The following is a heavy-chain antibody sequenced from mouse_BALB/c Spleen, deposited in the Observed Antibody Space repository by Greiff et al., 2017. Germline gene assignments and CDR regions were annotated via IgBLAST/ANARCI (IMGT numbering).Heavy chain of an antibody. D-gene: IGHD2-3*01. CDR2: IWAGGST. Sequence: QVQLQQSGPGLVAPSQSLSITCTVSGFSLTSYGVHWVRQPPGKGLEWLGVIWAGGSTNYNSALMSRLSISKDNSKSQVFLKMNSLQTDDTAMYYCAREDLYDGYPFAYWGQGTLVTVSA. CDR3: AREDLYDGYPFAY. J-gene: IGHJ3*01. V-gene: IGHV2-9*02. CDR1: GFSLTSYG.